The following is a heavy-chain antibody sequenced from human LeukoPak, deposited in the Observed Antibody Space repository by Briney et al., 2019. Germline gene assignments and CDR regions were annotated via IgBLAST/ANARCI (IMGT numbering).Heavy chain of an antibody. CDR3: ARHSSVLNSFDP. CDR2: IDPGDSQT. Sequence: GESPRISCKGSAYSLTNYWISWVRQMPGKGLEWMGRIDPGDSQTNYSPSFQGHVTISADKSISTAYLQWSSLKASDTAMYYCARHSSVLNSFDPWGQGTLVTVSS. D-gene: IGHD3-22*01. V-gene: IGHV5-10-1*01. CDR1: AYSLTNYW. J-gene: IGHJ5*02.